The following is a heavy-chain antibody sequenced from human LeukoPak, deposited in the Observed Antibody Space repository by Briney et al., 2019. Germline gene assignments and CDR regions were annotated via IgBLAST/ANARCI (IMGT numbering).Heavy chain of an antibody. D-gene: IGHD3-9*01. CDR2: ISYDGSNK. CDR1: GFTFSSYG. Sequence: PGRSLRLSCAASGFTFSSYGMHWVRQAPGKGLEWVAVISYDGSNKYYADSVKGRFTISRDNSKNTLYLQMNSLRAEDTAVYYCARDFFDWLTLLYYYGMDVWGQGTTVTVSS. V-gene: IGHV3-30*03. CDR3: ARDFFDWLTLLYYYGMDV. J-gene: IGHJ6*02.